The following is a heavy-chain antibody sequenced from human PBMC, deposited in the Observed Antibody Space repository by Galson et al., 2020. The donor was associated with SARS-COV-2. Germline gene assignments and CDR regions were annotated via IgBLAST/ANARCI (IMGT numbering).Heavy chain of an antibody. CDR3: ARWRSTGQFDF. Sequence: GESLKISCKGFQYSIGFYWIAWVRQMPGKGLEWMGNIYPDDSDTRYSPSFQGQVTISADTSISTAYLQWTGLKTPDSAIYYCARWRSTGQFDFWGQGTLVTVSS. V-gene: IGHV5-51*01. CDR2: IYPDDSDT. J-gene: IGHJ4*02. D-gene: IGHD4-4*01. CDR1: QYSIGFYW.